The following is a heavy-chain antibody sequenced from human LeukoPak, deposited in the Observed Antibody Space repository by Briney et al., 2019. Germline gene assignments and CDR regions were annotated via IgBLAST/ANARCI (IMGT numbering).Heavy chain of an antibody. CDR1: GFTFSNYA. J-gene: IGHJ4*02. CDR2: IRGNGDKT. V-gene: IGHV3-23*01. D-gene: IGHD2-21*02. Sequence: GGSLRLSCAASGFTFSNYAMSWVRQAPGKGLEWVSDIRGNGDKTYYVDSVKDRFTISRDNSKNTLYLQMNSLRAGDTAVYYCAKHSVTAVTAFFDFWGQGTPVTVSS. CDR3: AKHSVTAVTAFFDF.